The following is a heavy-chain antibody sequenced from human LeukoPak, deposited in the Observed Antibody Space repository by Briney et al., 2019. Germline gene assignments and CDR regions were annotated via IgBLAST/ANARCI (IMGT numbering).Heavy chain of an antibody. J-gene: IGHJ3*02. CDR1: GESFSGYY. CDR2: INHSGST. V-gene: IGHV4-34*01. Sequence: SETLSLTCAVYGESFSGYYWSWIRQPPGKGLEWIGEINHSGSTNNNPTLKSRVTISVDTSKNQFSLKLSSVTAADTAVYYCARLFEPAAFSDAFDIWGQGTMVTVSS. CDR3: ARLFEPAAFSDAFDI. D-gene: IGHD2-2*01.